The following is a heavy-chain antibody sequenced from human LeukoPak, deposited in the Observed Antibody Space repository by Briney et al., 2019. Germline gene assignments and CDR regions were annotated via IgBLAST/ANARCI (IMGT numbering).Heavy chain of an antibody. CDR3: ARGTVTPPWYFDY. V-gene: IGHV4-59*11. J-gene: IGHJ4*02. D-gene: IGHD4-17*01. CDR1: GGSISSHY. Sequence: SETLSVTCTVSGGSISSHYWSWIRQPRGKGLEWIGYIYYSGSTNYNPSLKSRVTISVDTSKNQFSLKLSSVTAADTAVYYCARGTVTPPWYFDYWGQGTLVTVSS. CDR2: IYYSGST.